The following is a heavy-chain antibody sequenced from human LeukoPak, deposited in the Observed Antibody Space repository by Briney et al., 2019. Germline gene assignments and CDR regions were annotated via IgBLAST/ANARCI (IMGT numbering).Heavy chain of an antibody. D-gene: IGHD3-3*01. Sequence: GGSLRLSCAASEFTFDDYTMHWVRQAPGKGLEWVSLISWDGGSTYYADSVKGRFTISRDNSKNSLYLQMNSLRTEDTALYYCARAGYDFWSGYFFDYWGQGTLVTVSS. V-gene: IGHV3-43*01. J-gene: IGHJ4*02. CDR2: ISWDGGST. CDR1: EFTFDDYT. CDR3: ARAGYDFWSGYFFDY.